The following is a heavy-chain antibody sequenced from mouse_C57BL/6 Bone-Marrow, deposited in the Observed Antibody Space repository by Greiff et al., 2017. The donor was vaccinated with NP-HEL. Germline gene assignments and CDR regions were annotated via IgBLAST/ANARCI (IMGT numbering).Heavy chain of an antibody. CDR1: GYTFTSYW. CDR3: ARSGYGNYERYYFDY. Sequence: QVQLQQPGTELVKPGASVKLSCKASGYTFTSYWMHWVKQRPGQGLEWIGNINPSNGGTNYNEKFKSKATLTVDKSSSTAYMQLSSLTSEDSAVYYCARSGYGNYERYYFDYWGQGTTLTVSS. V-gene: IGHV1-53*01. J-gene: IGHJ2*01. D-gene: IGHD2-1*01. CDR2: INPSNGGT.